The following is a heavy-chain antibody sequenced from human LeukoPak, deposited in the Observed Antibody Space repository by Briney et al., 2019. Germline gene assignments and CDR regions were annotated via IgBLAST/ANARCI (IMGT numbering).Heavy chain of an antibody. CDR1: GFTFSSYS. V-gene: IGHV3-21*01. Sequence: PGGSLRLSCAASGFTFSSYSMNWVRQAPGKGLEWVSSISSSSSYIYYADSVKGRFTISRDNAKNSLYLQMNSLRAEDTAVYYCANNRELSTGDAFDIWGQGTMVTVSS. J-gene: IGHJ3*02. CDR3: ANNRELSTGDAFDI. CDR2: ISSSSSYI. D-gene: IGHD3-16*02.